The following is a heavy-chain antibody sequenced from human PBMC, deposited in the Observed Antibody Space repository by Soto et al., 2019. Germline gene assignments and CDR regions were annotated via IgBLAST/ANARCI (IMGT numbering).Heavy chain of an antibody. Sequence: QVQLVESGGGVVQPGRSLRLSCAASGFTFSSYGMHWVRQAPGKGLEWVAVIWYDGSNKYYADSVKGRFTISRDNSKNTLYLQMNSLRAEDTAVYYCARDWVSGYRTYGMDVWGQGTTVTVSS. CDR3: ARDWVSGYRTYGMDV. D-gene: IGHD5-12*01. CDR1: GFTFSSYG. CDR2: IWYDGSNK. V-gene: IGHV3-33*01. J-gene: IGHJ6*02.